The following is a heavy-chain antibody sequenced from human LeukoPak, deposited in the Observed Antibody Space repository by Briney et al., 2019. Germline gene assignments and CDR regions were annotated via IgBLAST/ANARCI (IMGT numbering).Heavy chain of an antibody. D-gene: IGHD1-26*01. Sequence: GASVKASCKASGYTFTSYGISWVRQAPGQGLEWMGWISAYNGNTNYAQKLQGRVTMTTDTSTSTAYMELRSLRSDDTAVYYCARVVVGATTGYYYYYMDVWGKGTTVTVSS. CDR2: ISAYNGNT. CDR1: GYTFTSYG. CDR3: ARVVVGATTGYYYYYMDV. J-gene: IGHJ6*03. V-gene: IGHV1-18*01.